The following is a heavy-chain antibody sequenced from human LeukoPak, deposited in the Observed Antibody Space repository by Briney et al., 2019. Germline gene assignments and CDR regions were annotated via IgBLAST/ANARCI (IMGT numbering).Heavy chain of an antibody. J-gene: IGHJ4*02. CDR3: TRDHYGSFDY. D-gene: IGHD4-17*01. CDR1: GFSFCDYA. V-gene: IGHV3-49*04. CDR2: IRSNTFGGTT. Sequence: GGSLRLSCTASGFSFCDYAMSGVRQAPEKGLEWVGFIRSNTFGGTTEYAASVKGRFTISRDDSKSIAYLQMNSLKSEDTAVYYCTRDHYGSFDYWGQGALVTVSS.